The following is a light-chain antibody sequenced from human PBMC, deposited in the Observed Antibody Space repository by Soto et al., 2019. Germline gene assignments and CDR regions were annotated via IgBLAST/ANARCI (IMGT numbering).Light chain of an antibody. Sequence: IVMTQSPLSLPVIPGAPASISCRSSQSLLHSNGYNYLGWFVQKPGQSPQLLIYLGSGRASGVPDRFSGSGSGTDFTLKISRVEAEDVGVYYCMQVLQTPLTFGGGTKVEIK. CDR1: QSLLHSNGYNY. V-gene: IGKV2-28*01. J-gene: IGKJ4*01. CDR3: MQVLQTPLT. CDR2: LGS.